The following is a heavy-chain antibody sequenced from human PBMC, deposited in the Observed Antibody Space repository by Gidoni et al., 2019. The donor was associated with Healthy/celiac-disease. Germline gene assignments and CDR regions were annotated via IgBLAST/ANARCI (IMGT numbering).Heavy chain of an antibody. CDR1: GGSISSRSYY. Sequence: QLQLQESGPGPVKPSETLSLTCTVPGGSISSRSYYWGWIRQPPGKGLEWIGSIYYSGSTNYNPSLKSRVTISVDTSKNQFSLKLSSVTAADTAVYYCASTVTGYFQHWGQGTLVTVSS. V-gene: IGHV4-39*01. D-gene: IGHD4-17*01. CDR3: ASTVTGYFQH. J-gene: IGHJ1*01. CDR2: IYYSGST.